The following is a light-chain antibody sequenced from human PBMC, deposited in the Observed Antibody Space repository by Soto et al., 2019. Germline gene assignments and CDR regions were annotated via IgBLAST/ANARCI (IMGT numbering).Light chain of an antibody. J-gene: IGKJ1*01. V-gene: IGKV3-11*01. Sequence: IMLTPFSTPLPLFPRERTTLSLSASQSVSSYLAWYQQKPGQAPRLLIYDASNRATGIPARFSGSGSGTDFTLTISSLEPEDFAVYYCQQRSNWPRTFGQGTKVDNK. CDR1: QSVSSY. CDR2: DAS. CDR3: QQRSNWPRT.